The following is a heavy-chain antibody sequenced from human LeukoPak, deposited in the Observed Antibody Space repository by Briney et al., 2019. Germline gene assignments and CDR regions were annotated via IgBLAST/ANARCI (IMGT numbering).Heavy chain of an antibody. CDR1: GGSISSYY. J-gene: IGHJ5*02. CDR3: AREDSSSWSGLGFDP. Sequence: SETLSLTCTVSGGSISSYYWSWIRQPPGKGLEWIGYIYYSGSTNYNPSLESRVTISVDTSKNQFSLKLSSVTAADTAVYYCAREDSSSWSGLGFDPWGQGTLVTVSS. D-gene: IGHD6-13*01. CDR2: IYYSGST. V-gene: IGHV4-59*01.